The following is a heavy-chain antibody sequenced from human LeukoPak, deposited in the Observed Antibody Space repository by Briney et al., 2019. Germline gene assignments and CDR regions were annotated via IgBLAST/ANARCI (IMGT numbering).Heavy chain of an antibody. D-gene: IGHD4/OR15-4a*01. CDR1: GYTFTKLS. CDR3: ATPRIANYYPPRY. CDR2: FHPENGET. J-gene: IGHJ4*02. V-gene: IGHV1-24*01. Sequence: ASVKVSCXVSGYTFTKLSMHWVRQAPGKGLEWMGGFHPENGETIYAQKFQGRVTMTEDTSTDTAYMELSSLTSEDTAVYYCATPRIANYYPPRYWGQGTLVTVSS.